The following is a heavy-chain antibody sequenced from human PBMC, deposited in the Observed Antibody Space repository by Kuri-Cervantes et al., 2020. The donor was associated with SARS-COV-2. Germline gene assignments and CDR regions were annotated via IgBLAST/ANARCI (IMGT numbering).Heavy chain of an antibody. CDR3: ARRTVGHFDL. CDR1: GYSISSGYY. Sequence: ESLKISCTVSGYSISSGYYWGWIRQPPGKGLEWIGSIHHSGSTYYNPSLKSRVTISVDTSKNQFSLKLSSVTAADTAVYYCARRTVGHFDLWGRGTLVTVSS. J-gene: IGHJ2*01. V-gene: IGHV4-38-2*02. CDR2: IHHSGST. D-gene: IGHD3-16*01.